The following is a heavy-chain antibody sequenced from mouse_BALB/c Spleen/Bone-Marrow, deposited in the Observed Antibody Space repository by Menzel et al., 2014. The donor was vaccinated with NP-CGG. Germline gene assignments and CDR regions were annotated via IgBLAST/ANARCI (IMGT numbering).Heavy chain of an antibody. CDR3: ARNGNYGAWFAY. Sequence: VTLKVCGAELVKPGASVKLSCTASGFNIKDTYMHWVKQRPEQGLEWIGRIDPANGNTKYDPKFQGKATITADTSSNTAYLQLSSLTSEDTVVYYCARNGNYGAWFAYWGQGTLVTVSA. D-gene: IGHD2-1*01. J-gene: IGHJ3*01. V-gene: IGHV14-3*02. CDR2: IDPANGNT. CDR1: GFNIKDTY.